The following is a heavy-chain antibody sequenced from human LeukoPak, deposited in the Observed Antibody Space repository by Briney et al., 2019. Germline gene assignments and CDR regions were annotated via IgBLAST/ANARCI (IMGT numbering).Heavy chain of an antibody. CDR3: ARYNSLLRGVTTSDY. J-gene: IGHJ4*02. D-gene: IGHD3-10*01. Sequence: GTSVKVSCKASGYTFSNYGMTCVRQAPGQGLEWMGTISGHNGDVNYAPKFQGRVTMTTDTSTTTAYMELRSLRFDDTAVYYCARYNSLLRGVTTSDYWGQGTLVTVSS. V-gene: IGHV1-18*01. CDR2: ISGHNGDV. CDR1: GYTFSNYG.